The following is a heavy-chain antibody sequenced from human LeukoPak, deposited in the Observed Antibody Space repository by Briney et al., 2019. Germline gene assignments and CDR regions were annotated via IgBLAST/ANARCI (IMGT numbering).Heavy chain of an antibody. CDR3: ARVYGSGSYHFDY. CDR1: GGSFSGYY. V-gene: IGHV4-34*01. D-gene: IGHD3-10*01. Sequence: SETLSLTCAVYGGSFSGYYWSWIRQPPGKGLEWIGEINHSGSTNYNPSLKSRVTISVDTSKNQFSLKLSSVTAADTAVYYCARVYGSGSYHFDYWGQGTLVTVSS. J-gene: IGHJ4*02. CDR2: INHSGST.